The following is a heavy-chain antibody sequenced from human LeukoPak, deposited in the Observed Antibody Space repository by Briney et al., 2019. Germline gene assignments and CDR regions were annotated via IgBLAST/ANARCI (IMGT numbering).Heavy chain of an antibody. V-gene: IGHV4-61*02. D-gene: IGHD5-18*01. CDR2: IYTSGST. CDR1: GGSISSGSYY. J-gene: IGHJ4*02. CDR3: ARRKAGYRTVFYFDY. Sequence: PSETLSLTCTVSGGSISSGSYYWSWIRQPAGKGLEWIGRIYTSGSTNYNPSLKSRVTISVDTSKNQFSLKLSSVTAADTAVYYCARRKAGYRTVFYFDYWGQGTLVTVSS.